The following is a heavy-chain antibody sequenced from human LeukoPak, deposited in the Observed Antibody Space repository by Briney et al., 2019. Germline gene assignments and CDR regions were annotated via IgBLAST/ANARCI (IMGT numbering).Heavy chain of an antibody. Sequence: PGGSLRLSCAVSGFTFTSYWMSWVRQARGKGLEWVANINKDGSDKYYVDSVKGRFTISGDNAKNALYLQMSSLRAEDTAVYYCARDRNDPWHSSSWHYGMDVWGQGTTVVVSS. CDR1: GFTFTSYW. D-gene: IGHD6-13*01. J-gene: IGHJ6*02. CDR2: INKDGSDK. CDR3: ARDRNDPWHSSSWHYGMDV. V-gene: IGHV3-7*01.